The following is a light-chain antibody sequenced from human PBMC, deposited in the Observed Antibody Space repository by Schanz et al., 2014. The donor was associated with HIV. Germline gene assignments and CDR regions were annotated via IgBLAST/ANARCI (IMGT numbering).Light chain of an antibody. CDR3: LQYDSLPFT. Sequence: DIQMTQSPSSLSASVGDRVTITCRASQSISSYLNWYQQKPGKAPKLLIYAASSLQSGVPSRFSGSGSGTDFTLTISSLQPEDIVTYFCLQYDSLPFTFGPGTKVDLK. J-gene: IGKJ3*01. CDR1: QSISSY. CDR2: AAS. V-gene: IGKV1-39*01.